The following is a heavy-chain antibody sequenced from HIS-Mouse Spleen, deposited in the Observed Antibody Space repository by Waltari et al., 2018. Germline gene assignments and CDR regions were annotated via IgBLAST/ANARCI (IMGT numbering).Heavy chain of an antibody. Sequence: EVQLVQSGGGLVKPGGSLRLSCAASGFALRTCGMNRVRQAPGKGLEWVSSISSSSSYIYYADSVKGRFTISRDNAKNSLYLQMNSLRAEDTAVYYCARRLLTGDAFDIWGQGTMVTVSS. CDR3: ARRLLTGDAFDI. D-gene: IGHD7-27*01. J-gene: IGHJ3*02. V-gene: IGHV3-21*01. CDR2: ISSSSSYI. CDR1: GFALRTCG.